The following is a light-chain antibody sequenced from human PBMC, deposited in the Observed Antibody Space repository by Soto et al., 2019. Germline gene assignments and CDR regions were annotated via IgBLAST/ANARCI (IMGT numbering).Light chain of an antibody. J-gene: IGLJ2*01. CDR3: GAWDNSLSVVV. Sequence: QSVLTQPASVSGSPGQSITLSCTGSSSDVGAFPYVSWYQQHPGSAPKLLIYEVSDRPSGVSDRFSGSKSDNTASLTISGLQAEDEADYYCGAWDNSLSVVVFGGGTKVTVL. CDR2: EVS. CDR1: SSDVGAFPY. V-gene: IGLV2-14*01.